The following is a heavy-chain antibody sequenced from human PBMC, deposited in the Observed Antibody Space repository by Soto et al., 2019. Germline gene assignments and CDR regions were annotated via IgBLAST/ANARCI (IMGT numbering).Heavy chain of an antibody. CDR2: ISFAGNNK. Sequence: QVQLVESGGGVVQPGGSLRLSCAVSGFTFSSYSMHWVRQDPDMGLEWVAFISFAGNNKYYADSVKGRFTISRDNSNNMVYLEMNSLRPDDTAVYYCARDRQKALVVVAATGGFDYWGQGTPVTVSS. CDR3: ARDRQKALVVVAATGGFDY. V-gene: IGHV3-30*04. J-gene: IGHJ4*02. D-gene: IGHD2-15*01. CDR1: GFTFSSYS.